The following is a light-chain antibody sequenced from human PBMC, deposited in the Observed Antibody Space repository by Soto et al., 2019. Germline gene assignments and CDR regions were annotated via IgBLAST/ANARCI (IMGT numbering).Light chain of an antibody. J-gene: IGLJ3*02. CDR2: RNT. Sequence: QSALTQPPSVSGAPGQRVTISCTGSSSNIGAGYDVHWYQQLPGTAPKLLIYRNTNRPSGVPDRFSGSKSGTSASLAITGLQAEDEADYYCQSYDSSLSGSVFGGGTKLTVL. CDR1: SSNIGAGYD. CDR3: QSYDSSLSGSV. V-gene: IGLV1-40*01.